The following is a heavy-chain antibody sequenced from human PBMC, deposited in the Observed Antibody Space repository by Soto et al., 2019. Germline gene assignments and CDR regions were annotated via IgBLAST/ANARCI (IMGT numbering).Heavy chain of an antibody. J-gene: IGHJ5*02. CDR3: ARAMVVTQNWFDP. CDR2: IYYSGST. Sequence: PSETLSLTCTVSGGSISSGDYCRSWIRQPPGKGLEWIGYIYYSGSTYYNPSLKSRVTISVDTSKNQFSLKLSSVTAADTAVYYCARAMVVTQNWFDPWGQGTLVTVSS. D-gene: IGHD2-21*02. CDR1: GGSISSGDYC. V-gene: IGHV4-30-4*01.